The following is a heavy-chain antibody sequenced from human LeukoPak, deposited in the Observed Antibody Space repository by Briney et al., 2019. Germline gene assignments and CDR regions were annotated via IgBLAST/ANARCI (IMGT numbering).Heavy chain of an antibody. D-gene: IGHD3-10*01. CDR3: ASAMVRGVSYFDY. CDR2: INPSGGST. CDR1: GYTFTSYY. J-gene: IGHJ4*02. V-gene: IGHV1-46*01. Sequence: ASVKVSCKASGYTFTSYYMHWVRQAPGQGLEWMGIINPSGGSTSYAQKFQGRVTMTRDTSTSTVYMELSSLRSEDTAVYYCASAMVRGVSYFDYWGQGTLVTVS.